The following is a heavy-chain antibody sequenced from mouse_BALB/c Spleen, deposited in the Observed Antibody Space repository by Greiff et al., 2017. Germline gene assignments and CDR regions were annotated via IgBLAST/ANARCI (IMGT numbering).Heavy chain of an antibody. J-gene: IGHJ2*01. Sequence: QVQLQQSGPGLVQPSQSLSITCTVSGFSLTSYGVHWVRQSPGKGLEWLGVIWSGGSTDYNAAFISRLSISKDNSKSQVFFKMNSLQANDTAIYYCARESPLLYYFDYWGQGTTLTVSS. CDR3: ARESPLLYYFDY. V-gene: IGHV2-2*02. CDR2: IWSGGST. CDR1: GFSLTSYG.